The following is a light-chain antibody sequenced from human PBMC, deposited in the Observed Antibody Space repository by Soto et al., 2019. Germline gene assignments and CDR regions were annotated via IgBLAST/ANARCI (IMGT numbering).Light chain of an antibody. CDR1: HTVSRN. CDR2: DIY. V-gene: IGKV3-15*01. J-gene: IGKJ5*01. Sequence: EIVFTQSPGTLSLSPGERATLSCRASHTVSRNLGWQQQRPRQATRLLIYDIYSRASSAPARFSGSGSETEFTLTIRSLQSEDVAVYLCQQYNNWPSFGRGTRLEIK. CDR3: QQYNNWPS.